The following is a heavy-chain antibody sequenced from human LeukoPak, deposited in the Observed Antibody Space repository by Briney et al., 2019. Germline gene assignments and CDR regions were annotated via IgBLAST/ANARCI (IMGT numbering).Heavy chain of an antibody. CDR3: ARGPRGLGMAGTFDY. V-gene: IGHV4-34*01. J-gene: IGHJ4*02. D-gene: IGHD6-19*01. Sequence: SETLSLTCDVYGGSFSDYYWSWIRQPPGKWLELIGEINHSGSTNYNPSLKSRATISVDTSKNQFSLKLSSVTAADTAVYYCARGPRGLGMAGTFDYWGQGTLVTVSS. CDR2: INHSGST. CDR1: GGSFSDYY.